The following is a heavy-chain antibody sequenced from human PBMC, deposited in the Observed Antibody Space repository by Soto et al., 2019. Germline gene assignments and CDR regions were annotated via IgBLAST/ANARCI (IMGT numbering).Heavy chain of an antibody. J-gene: IGHJ4*02. CDR1: GGSFSGYY. V-gene: IGHV4-34*01. D-gene: IGHD4-17*01. CDR3: ARVAVTTFDY. Sequence: QVQLQQWGAGLLKPSETLSLTCAVYGGSFSGYYWSWIRQPPGKGLEWIGEINHSGSTNYNPSLKSRVTISVDTSKNQLSLKLSSVTAADTAVYYCARVAVTTFDYWGQGTLVTVSS. CDR2: INHSGST.